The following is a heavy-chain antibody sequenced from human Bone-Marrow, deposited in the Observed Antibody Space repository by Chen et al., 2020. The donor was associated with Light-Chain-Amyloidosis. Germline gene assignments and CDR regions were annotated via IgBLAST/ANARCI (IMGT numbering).Heavy chain of an antibody. CDR1: GFSTSSGYY. CDR3: AAVQGGDFDY. D-gene: IGHD1-1*01. V-gene: IGHV4-38-2*01. CDR2: IYHTGST. Sequence: QVQLQESGPGLVKPSEALSLTCAVSGFSTSSGYYWGWIRQSPGEGLEWIGSIYHTGSTYYTPSLESRVTISVDTSKDLFSLKLRSVTAADTAVYYCAAVQGGDFDYWGRGTLVTVSS. J-gene: IGHJ4*02.